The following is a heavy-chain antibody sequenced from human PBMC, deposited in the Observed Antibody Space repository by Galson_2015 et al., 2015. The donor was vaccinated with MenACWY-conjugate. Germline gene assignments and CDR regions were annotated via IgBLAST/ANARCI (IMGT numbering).Heavy chain of an antibody. Sequence: SVKVSCKASGGTFSTYSISWVRQAPGQGLEWMGGIIPTVGTANYAQKFQGGVTITADESTSTAYMELRSLRSEDTAMYYCARESHYYGSGSYYTPLWGQGTLVTVSS. CDR1: GGTFSTYS. V-gene: IGHV1-69*13. CDR3: ARESHYYGSGSYYTPL. J-gene: IGHJ4*02. D-gene: IGHD3-10*01. CDR2: IIPTVGTA.